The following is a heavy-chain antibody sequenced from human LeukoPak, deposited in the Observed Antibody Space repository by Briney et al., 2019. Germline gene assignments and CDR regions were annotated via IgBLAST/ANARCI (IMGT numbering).Heavy chain of an antibody. CDR1: GFTVTSSY. D-gene: IGHD3-3*01. Sequence: GGSLRLSCAASGFTVTSSYMSWVRLTPGKGLEWVSALHAGGNTFSADSVRGRFTISRDTSKNTLLLQMNSLRADDTALYFCARRLSLRFDAFAVWGPGTVVTVSS. J-gene: IGHJ3*01. V-gene: IGHV3-53*01. CDR2: LHAGGNT. CDR3: ARRLSLRFDAFAV.